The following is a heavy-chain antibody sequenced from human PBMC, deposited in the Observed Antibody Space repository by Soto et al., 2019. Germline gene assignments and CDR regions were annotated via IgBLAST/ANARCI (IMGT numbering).Heavy chain of an antibody. CDR2: INPSGRST. D-gene: IGHD3-9*01. CDR3: ARALTMTGYPYHFDY. J-gene: IGHJ4*02. Sequence: QVQLVQSGAEVKKPGASVKISCKASGYTFTSYYMHWVRQAPRQGLEWMGIINPSGRSTSYAQKYHGRGTMTRHPSTSPVYMKLSSLRSEDTAVYYGARALTMTGYPYHFDYRGQGTLVTVSS. V-gene: IGHV1-46*01. CDR1: GYTFTSYY.